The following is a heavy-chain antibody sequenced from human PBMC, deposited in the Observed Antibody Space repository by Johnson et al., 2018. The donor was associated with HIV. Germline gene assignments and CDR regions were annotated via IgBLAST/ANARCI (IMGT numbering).Heavy chain of an antibody. Sequence: EVQLVESGGVVVQPGGSLRLSCAASGFTFDDYAMHWVRQAPGKGLEWVSLISWDGGSTGYADSVKGRFTISRDNAKNSLYLQMNSLRAEDTALYYCAPIPSRGAFDIWGQGTMVTVSS. CDR2: ISWDGGST. CDR3: APIPSRGAFDI. J-gene: IGHJ3*02. V-gene: IGHV3-43D*04. D-gene: IGHD3-10*01. CDR1: GFTFDDYA.